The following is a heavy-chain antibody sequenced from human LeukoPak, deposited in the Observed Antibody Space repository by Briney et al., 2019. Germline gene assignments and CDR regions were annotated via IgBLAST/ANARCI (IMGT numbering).Heavy chain of an antibody. CDR2: ISAYNDNA. J-gene: IGHJ4*02. Sequence: ASVKVSCKASGHAFTHYGISWVRQAPGQGLEWMGWISAYNDNAHYAQGLEGRVAMTSETSTRTAYMELRSLRSDDTAMYYCARSTLGIEFDYWGQGSLVTVSS. CDR3: ARSTLGIEFDY. V-gene: IGHV1-18*01. D-gene: IGHD3-16*01. CDR1: GHAFTHYG.